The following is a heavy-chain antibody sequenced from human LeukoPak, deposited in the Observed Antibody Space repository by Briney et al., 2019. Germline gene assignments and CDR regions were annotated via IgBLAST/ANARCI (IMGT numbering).Heavy chain of an antibody. CDR1: GGSISSNY. D-gene: IGHD1-1*01. Sequence: SETLSLTCSVSGGSISSNYWSWIRQPAEKGLEWIGRIYTSGSTKYNPSLKSRVTMSVDTSKNQFPLKLSSVTSTDTAVYYCAREWNPSGWVDYFDSWGQGTLVTVSS. CDR3: AREWNPSGWVDYFDS. J-gene: IGHJ4*02. V-gene: IGHV4-4*07. CDR2: IYTSGST.